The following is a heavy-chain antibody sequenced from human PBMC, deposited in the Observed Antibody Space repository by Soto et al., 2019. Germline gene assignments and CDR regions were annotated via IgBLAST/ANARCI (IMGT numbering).Heavy chain of an antibody. CDR1: GFTFSDYA. Sequence: VQLVESGGGVVQPGRSLRLSCAASGFTFSDYAMHWVRQAPGKGLEWVAVVSHDGRNTHYADSVKGRFTIFRDSSKNTVSLEMTSLRAEDTAVYYCAKGGRQWLVTSDFNYWGQGALATVSS. J-gene: IGHJ4*02. CDR3: AKGGRQWLVTSDFNY. D-gene: IGHD6-19*01. V-gene: IGHV3-30*18. CDR2: VSHDGRNT.